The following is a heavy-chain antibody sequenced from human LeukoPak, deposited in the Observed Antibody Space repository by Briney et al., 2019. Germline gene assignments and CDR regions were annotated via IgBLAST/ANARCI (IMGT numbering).Heavy chain of an antibody. CDR3: ARETQLWLIDY. CDR1: GGSISSYY. D-gene: IGHD5-18*01. V-gene: IGHV4-59*12. Sequence: PSETLSLTCTVSGGSISSYYWSWIRQPPGKGLEWIGYIYYSGSTNYNPSLKSRVTISVDTSKKQFSLRLSSVTAADTAVYCCARETQLWLIDYWGQGTLVTVSS. J-gene: IGHJ4*02. CDR2: IYYSGST.